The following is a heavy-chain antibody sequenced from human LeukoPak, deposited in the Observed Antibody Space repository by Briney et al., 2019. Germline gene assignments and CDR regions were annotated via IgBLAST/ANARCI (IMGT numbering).Heavy chain of an antibody. Sequence: ASVKVSCKASGYTFTSYAMHWVRQAPGQRLEWMGWINAGNGNTKYSQKFQGRVTITRDTSASTAYMELSSLRSEDTAVYYCARARYCSGGSCYGRVWFDPWGRGTLVTVSS. CDR1: GYTFTSYA. V-gene: IGHV1-3*01. CDR2: INAGNGNT. CDR3: ARARYCSGGSCYGRVWFDP. D-gene: IGHD2-15*01. J-gene: IGHJ5*02.